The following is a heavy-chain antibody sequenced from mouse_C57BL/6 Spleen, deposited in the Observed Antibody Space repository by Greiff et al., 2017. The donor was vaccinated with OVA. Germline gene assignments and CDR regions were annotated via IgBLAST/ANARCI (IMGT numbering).Heavy chain of an antibody. D-gene: IGHD4-1*01. CDR3: ARREPLETGSFAY. Sequence: EVQLQQSGPELVKPGASVKISCKASGYSFTGYYMNWVKQSPEKSLEWIGEINPSTGGTTYNQKFKAKATLTVDKSSSTAYMQLKSLTSEDSAVYYCARREPLETGSFAYWGQGTLVTVSA. J-gene: IGHJ3*01. CDR2: INPSTGGT. CDR1: GYSFTGYY. V-gene: IGHV1-42*01.